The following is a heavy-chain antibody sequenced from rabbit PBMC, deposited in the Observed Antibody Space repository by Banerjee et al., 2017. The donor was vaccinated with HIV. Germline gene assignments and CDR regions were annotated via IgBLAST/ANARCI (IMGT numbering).Heavy chain of an antibody. CDR3: VRGGYTYGYAGYPFNL. J-gene: IGHJ4*01. CDR2: IDPVFGST. CDR1: GFSVSSSYY. V-gene: IGHV1S40*01. D-gene: IGHD6-1*01. Sequence: QSLEESGGDLVKPGASLTLTCTASGFSVSSSYYICWVRQAPGKGLEWIGYIDPVFGSTSCASWWNGRFTISSHNAQNTLYLQLNSLTAADTATYFCVRGGYTYGYAGYPFNLWGQGTLVTVS.